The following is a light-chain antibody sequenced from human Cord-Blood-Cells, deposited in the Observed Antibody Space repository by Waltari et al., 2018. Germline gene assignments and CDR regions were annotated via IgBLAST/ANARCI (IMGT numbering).Light chain of an antibody. Sequence: QSALTQPRSVARAPGQSGHISCTGTSNDVGGYNYVSLYQKPPGQAPKLMIYDVSKRPSGVPERFSGSKSGNTASLTISGLHAEDEADYYCCSYAGSYTWVFGGGTKLTVL. CDR1: SNDVGGYNY. CDR2: DVS. J-gene: IGLJ3*02. V-gene: IGLV2-11*01. CDR3: CSYAGSYTWV.